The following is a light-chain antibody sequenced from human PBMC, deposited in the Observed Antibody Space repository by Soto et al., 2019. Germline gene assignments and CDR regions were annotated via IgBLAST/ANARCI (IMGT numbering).Light chain of an antibody. Sequence: EIVLTQSPATLSLSPGERATLSCRASQSVSSSSAWYQQTPGHAPRLLIYDASNRATGIPARFSGSGSGTDFTLTISSLEPEDFAVYYCQQRSNWPPYTFGQGTKLEIK. J-gene: IGKJ2*01. V-gene: IGKV3-11*01. CDR1: QSVSSS. CDR2: DAS. CDR3: QQRSNWPPYT.